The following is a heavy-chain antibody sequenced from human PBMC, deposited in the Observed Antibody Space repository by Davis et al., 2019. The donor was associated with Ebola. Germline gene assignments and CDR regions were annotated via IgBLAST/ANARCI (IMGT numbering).Heavy chain of an antibody. D-gene: IGHD1-26*01. Sequence: GSLRLSCTVPGGSISSSSYYWGWIRQPPGKGLEWIGSIYYSGSTYYNPSLKSRVTISVDTSKNQFSLKLSSVTAADTAVYYCASGIVRFDYWGQGTLVTVSS. J-gene: IGHJ4*02. CDR3: ASGIVRFDY. CDR1: GGSISSSSYY. V-gene: IGHV4-39*01. CDR2: IYYSGST.